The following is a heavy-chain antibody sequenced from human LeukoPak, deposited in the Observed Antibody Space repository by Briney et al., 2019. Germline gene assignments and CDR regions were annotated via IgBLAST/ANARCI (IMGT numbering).Heavy chain of an antibody. D-gene: IGHD5-18*01. J-gene: IGHJ4*02. V-gene: IGHV3-30*03. CDR2: VSYDGSNK. CDR3: ARDPPGYGFDY. Sequence: GGSLRLSCAASGFTFSSYGMHWVRQAPGKGLEWVAVVSYDGSNKYYAASVKGRFTISRVNSKNTLYLQLNSLRAEDTAVYYCARDPPGYGFDYWGQGTLVTASS. CDR1: GFTFSSYG.